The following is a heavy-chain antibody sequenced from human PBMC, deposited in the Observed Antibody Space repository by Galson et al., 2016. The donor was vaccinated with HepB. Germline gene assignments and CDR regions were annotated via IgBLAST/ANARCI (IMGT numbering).Heavy chain of an antibody. CDR1: GGSISSYY. Sequence: SETLSLTCTVSGGSISSYYWSWIRQPPGKGLGWIGYIYYSGSTNYNPSLKSRVTISVDTSKNQFSLKLSSVTAADTAVYYCARNNHYDSRIGGGGFDPWGQGTLVTVSS. V-gene: IGHV4-59*01. D-gene: IGHD3-22*01. CDR2: IYYSGST. J-gene: IGHJ5*02. CDR3: ARNNHYDSRIGGGGFDP.